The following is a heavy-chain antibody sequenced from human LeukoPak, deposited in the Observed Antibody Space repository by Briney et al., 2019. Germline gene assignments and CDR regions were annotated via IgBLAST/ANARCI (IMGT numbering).Heavy chain of an antibody. D-gene: IGHD2-21*02. J-gene: IGHJ4*02. CDR2: ISDSGSTI. CDR1: GFTFSDYC. Sequence: GGSLRLSCAASGFTFSDYCLSWIRQAPGKGLEWVSYISDSGSTIFYADSVKGRFTISRDNAENSLYLQMNSLRAEDTAIYYCARELKYYGGDCYFDSWGQGTLVTVSS. CDR3: ARELKYYGGDCYFDS. V-gene: IGHV3-11*01.